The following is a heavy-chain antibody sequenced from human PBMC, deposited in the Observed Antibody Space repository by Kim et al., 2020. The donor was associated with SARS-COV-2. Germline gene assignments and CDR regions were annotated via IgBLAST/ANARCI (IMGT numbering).Heavy chain of an antibody. D-gene: IGHD6-19*01. J-gene: IGHJ4*02. Sequence: HNPALESQVTMAVDPSQSQFSLKLRSMTAADTAVYYCARVVAVAPRYFDYWGQGILVTVSS. V-gene: IGHV4-4*07. CDR3: ARVVAVAPRYFDY.